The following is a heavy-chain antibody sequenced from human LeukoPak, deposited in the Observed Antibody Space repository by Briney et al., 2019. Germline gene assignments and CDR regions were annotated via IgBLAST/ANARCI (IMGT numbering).Heavy chain of an antibody. D-gene: IGHD3-22*01. V-gene: IGHV3-30-3*01. CDR2: ISYDGSNK. CDR1: GFTFSSYA. CDR3: ARVSLFYDSSGYSYDY. Sequence: GGSLRLSCAASGFTFSSYAMHWVRQAPGKGLEWVAVISYDGSNKYYADSVKGRFTISRDNSKNTLYLQMNSLRAEDTAVYYCARVSLFYDSSGYSYDYWGQGTLVTVSS. J-gene: IGHJ4*02.